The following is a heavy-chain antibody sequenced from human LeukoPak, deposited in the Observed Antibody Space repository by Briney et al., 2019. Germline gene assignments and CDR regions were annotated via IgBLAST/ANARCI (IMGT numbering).Heavy chain of an antibody. CDR1: GFTFSSYG. CDR2: IRYDGSNK. D-gene: IGHD5-18*01. V-gene: IGHV3-30*02. CDR3: AKDGRGYSYAWGGYFDY. J-gene: IGHJ4*02. Sequence: PGGSLRLSCAASGFTFSSYGMHWVRQAPGKGLEWVAFIRYDGSNKYYADSVKGRFTISRDNSKNTLYLQMNSLRAEDTAVYYCAKDGRGYSYAWGGYFDYWGKGTLVTVSS.